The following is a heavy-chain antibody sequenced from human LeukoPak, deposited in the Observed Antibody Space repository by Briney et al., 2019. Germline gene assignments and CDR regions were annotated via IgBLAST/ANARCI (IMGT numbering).Heavy chain of an antibody. V-gene: IGHV4-4*02. CDR1: GGSISSSNW. CDR2: IYHSGST. Sequence: SETLSLTCAVSGGSISSSNWWSWVRQPPGKGLEWIGEIYHSGSTTYNPSLKSRVTISVDKSKNQFSLKLSSVTAADTAVYYCARKDIAVAGTGFDYWGQGTLVTVSS. J-gene: IGHJ4*02. CDR3: ARKDIAVAGTGFDY. D-gene: IGHD6-19*01.